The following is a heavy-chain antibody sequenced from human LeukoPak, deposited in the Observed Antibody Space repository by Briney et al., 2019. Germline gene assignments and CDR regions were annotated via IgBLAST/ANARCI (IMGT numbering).Heavy chain of an antibody. J-gene: IGHJ4*02. CDR3: ARHLHFPFDY. D-gene: IGHD3-3*02. Sequence: SGGSLRLSCAASGFTFGSYSMNWVRQAPGKGLEWVSSISSSSSYIYYADSVKGRFTISRDNAKNSLYLQMNSLRAEDTAVYYCARHLHFPFDYWGQGTLVTVSS. CDR1: GFTFGSYS. V-gene: IGHV3-21*01. CDR2: ISSSSSYI.